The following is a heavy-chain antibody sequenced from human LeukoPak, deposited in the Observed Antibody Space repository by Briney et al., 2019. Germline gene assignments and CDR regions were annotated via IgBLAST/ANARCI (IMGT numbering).Heavy chain of an antibody. D-gene: IGHD2-15*01. V-gene: IGHV1-8*03. CDR1: GYTFTSYD. J-gene: IGHJ4*02. CDR2: MNPNSGNT. Sequence: ASVKVSCKASGYTFTSYDINWVRQATGQGLEWMGWMNPNSGNTGYAQKFQGRVTITRNTSISTAYMELSSLRSEDTAVYYCARPPNCSGGSCYSGSYFDYWGQGTLVIVSS. CDR3: ARPPNCSGGSCYSGSYFDY.